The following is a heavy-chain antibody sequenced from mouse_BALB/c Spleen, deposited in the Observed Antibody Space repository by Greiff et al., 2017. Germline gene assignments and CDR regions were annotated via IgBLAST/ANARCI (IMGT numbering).Heavy chain of an antibody. V-gene: IGHV5-17*02. J-gene: IGHJ4*01. CDR3: ARYITTIIATRGYAMDY. CDR2: ISSGSSTI. D-gene: IGHD1-1*01. CDR1: GFTFSSFG. Sequence: VQLKESGGGLVQPGGSRKLSCAASGFTFSSFGMHWVRQAPEKGLEWVAYISSGSSTIYYADTVKGRITISRDKPKNTLFLQMTSLRSEDTAMYYCARYITTIIATRGYAMDYWGQGTSVTVSS.